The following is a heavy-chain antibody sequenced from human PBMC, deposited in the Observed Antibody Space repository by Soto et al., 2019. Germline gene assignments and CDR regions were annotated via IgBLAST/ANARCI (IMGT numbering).Heavy chain of an antibody. J-gene: IGHJ4*02. V-gene: IGHV3-30*18. CDR2: ISDDGSNK. CDR1: GFTFSSYA. Sequence: QVQLVESGGGVVQPGRSLRLSCAASGFTFSSYAMHWVRQAPGKGLEWVAVISDDGSNKYYADSVKGRFTISRDNSKNTLYLHMNSLRAEDTAMYYCAKTSTHFSSSSLGYWGQGTLVTVSS. CDR3: AKTSTHFSSSSLGY. D-gene: IGHD6-6*01.